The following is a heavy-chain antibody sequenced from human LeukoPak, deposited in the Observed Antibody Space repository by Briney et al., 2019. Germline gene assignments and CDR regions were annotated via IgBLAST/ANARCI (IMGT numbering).Heavy chain of an antibody. CDR2: IETSGSI. D-gene: IGHD3-22*01. J-gene: IGHJ4*02. Sequence: SQTLSLTCNVSGGSIRSGSYSWSWIRQPAGKGLEWIGRIETSGSINYNPSLKSRVTISVDTSKNQFSLNLSSVTAADTAVYYCARASRDSSGYYYGFDSWGQGTLVTVSS. V-gene: IGHV4-61*02. CDR1: GGSIRSGSYS. CDR3: ARASRDSSGYYYGFDS.